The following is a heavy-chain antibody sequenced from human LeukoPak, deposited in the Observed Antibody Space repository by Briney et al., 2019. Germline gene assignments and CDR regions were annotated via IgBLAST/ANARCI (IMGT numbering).Heavy chain of an antibody. CDR2: IYYSRST. V-gene: IGHV4-30-4*01. CDR1: GGSISSGDYY. Sequence: SETLSLTCTVSGGSISSGDYYWSWIRQPPGKGLERIGYIYYSRSTYYNPSLKSRVTISVDTSKNQFSLKLSSVTAADTAVYYCARDLPDETIEEAGGWFDPWGQGTLVTVSS. J-gene: IGHJ5*02. CDR3: ARDLPDETIEEAGGWFDP. D-gene: IGHD3-16*01.